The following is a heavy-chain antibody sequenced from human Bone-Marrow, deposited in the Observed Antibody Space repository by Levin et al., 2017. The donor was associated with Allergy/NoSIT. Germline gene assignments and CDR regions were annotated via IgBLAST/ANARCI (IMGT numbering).Heavy chain of an antibody. V-gene: IGHV4-39*01. D-gene: IGHD3-16*02. Sequence: KSGGSLRLSCTVSGGSISSSTYYWGWIRQPPGKGLEWIGSIYYDGATYYNPSLKSRLTISVDTSKNQFSLRLRSVTAADTAVYYCASRTYRAWGRGMLVTVS. CDR2: IYYDGAT. CDR3: ASRTYRA. J-gene: IGHJ5*02. CDR1: GGSISSSTYY.